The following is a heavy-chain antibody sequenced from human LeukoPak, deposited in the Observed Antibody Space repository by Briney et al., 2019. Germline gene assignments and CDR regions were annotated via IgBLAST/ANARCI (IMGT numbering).Heavy chain of an antibody. V-gene: IGHV3-30-3*01. J-gene: IGHJ4*02. CDR1: GFTFSSYA. D-gene: IGHD6-13*01. Sequence: GGSLRLSCAASGFTFSSYAMHWVRQAPGKGLEWVAVISYDGSNKYYADSVKGRFTISRDNAKNTLYLQMNSLRAEDTAVYYCANFGIAAVGTNGWGQGTLVTVSS. CDR3: ANFGIAAVGTNG. CDR2: ISYDGSNK.